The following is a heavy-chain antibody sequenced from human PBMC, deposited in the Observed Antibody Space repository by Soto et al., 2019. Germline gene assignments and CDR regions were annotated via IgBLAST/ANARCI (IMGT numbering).Heavy chain of an antibody. CDR1: GASIKSRNYF. J-gene: IGHJ4*02. V-gene: IGHV4-39*02. Sequence: QLQLQETGTGLVKPSETLSLTCTVSGASIKSRNYFWGWIRQPPGKGLEFVGGIHSRGGTYYNPSLKGRVTGSVDLSNIHFSLSLKSLTATDTAVYYCGRLAEAATGHTDFDFGGQGTLVTFSS. D-gene: IGHD2-15*01. CDR3: GRLAEAATGHTDFDF. CDR2: IHSRGGT.